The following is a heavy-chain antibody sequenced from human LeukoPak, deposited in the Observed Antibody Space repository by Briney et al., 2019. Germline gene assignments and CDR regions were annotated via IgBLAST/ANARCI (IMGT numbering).Heavy chain of an antibody. Sequence: PGGSLRLSCAASGFTFSSYSMNWVRQAPGMGLEWVSSISSSSSYIYYADSVKGRFTISRDNAKNSLYLQMNSLRAEDTAVYYCARDKDSGGSHDYWGQGTLVTVSS. CDR3: ARDKDSGGSHDY. CDR1: GFTFSSYS. V-gene: IGHV3-21*01. J-gene: IGHJ4*02. CDR2: ISSSSSYI. D-gene: IGHD2-15*01.